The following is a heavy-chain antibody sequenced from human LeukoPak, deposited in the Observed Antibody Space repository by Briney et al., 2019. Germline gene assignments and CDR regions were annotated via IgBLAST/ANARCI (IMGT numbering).Heavy chain of an antibody. CDR1: GYTFTSYG. J-gene: IGHJ6*02. CDR2: ISAYNGNT. V-gene: IGHV1-18*01. D-gene: IGHD1-1*01. CDR3: ARVAVGTTRDYYYYGMDV. Sequence: ASVKVSCKASGYTFTSYGISWVRQAPGQGLEWMGWISAYNGNTNYAQKLQGRVTMTTDTSTSTAYMELRSLRSDDTAVYYCARVAVGTTRDYYYYGMDVWGQGTTVTVSS.